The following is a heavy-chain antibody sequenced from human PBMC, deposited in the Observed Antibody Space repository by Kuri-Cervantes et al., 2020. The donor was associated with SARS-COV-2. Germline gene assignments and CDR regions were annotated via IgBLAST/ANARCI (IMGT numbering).Heavy chain of an antibody. CDR3: ARGRRYSLPGGLDY. CDR1: GGSFSGYY. Sequence: PETLSLTCAVYGGSFSGYYWSWIRQPPGKGLEWIGEINHSGSTNYNPSLKSRVTISVDTSKNQFSLKLSSVTAADTAVYYCARGRRYSLPGGLDYWGQGTLVTVSS. D-gene: IGHD3-9*01. CDR2: INHSGST. V-gene: IGHV4-34*01. J-gene: IGHJ4*02.